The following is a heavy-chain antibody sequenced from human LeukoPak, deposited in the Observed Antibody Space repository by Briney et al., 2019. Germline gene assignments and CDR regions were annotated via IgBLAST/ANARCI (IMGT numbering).Heavy chain of an antibody. V-gene: IGHV3-15*01. CDR1: GFIFSNAW. CDR2: IKSKTEGGTT. D-gene: IGHD2-21*01. Sequence: GGSLRLSCAASGFIFSNAWMNWVRQAPGKGLEWVGCIKSKTEGGTTDYAAPVKGRFPISRDDSKNTLYLQMNSLKTEDTAVYYCTTGLGSLDYWGQGTLVTVSS. J-gene: IGHJ4*02. CDR3: TTGLGSLDY.